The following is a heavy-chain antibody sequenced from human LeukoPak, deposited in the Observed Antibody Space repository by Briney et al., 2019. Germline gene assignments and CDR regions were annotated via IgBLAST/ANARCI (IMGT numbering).Heavy chain of an antibody. D-gene: IGHD3-16*01. CDR2: ISSSGRTI. CDR1: GFTFSNYS. V-gene: IGHV3-48*01. Sequence: GGSLRLSCATSGFTFSNYSMNWVRQAPGKGLEWVSYISSSGRTIYYADSVKGRFIISRDNSKNTLYLQMNSLRAEDTALYFCAKDLTYTSQGGSDSWGQGTLVIVSS. J-gene: IGHJ4*02. CDR3: AKDLTYTSQGGSDS.